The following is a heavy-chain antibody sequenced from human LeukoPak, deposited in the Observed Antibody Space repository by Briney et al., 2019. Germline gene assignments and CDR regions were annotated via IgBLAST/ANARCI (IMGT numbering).Heavy chain of an antibody. D-gene: IGHD5-18*01. CDR2: IKQDGSEK. J-gene: IGHJ4*02. Sequence: GGSLRLSCAASGFIFSSYWMSWVRQAPGKGLEWVAHIKQDGSEKYYVDSVKGRFTISRDNAKNSLYLQMNNLRAEDTAVYYCARGKRGYSFGDYWGQGTLGTVSS. V-gene: IGHV3-7*01. CDR1: GFIFSSYW. CDR3: ARGKRGYSFGDY.